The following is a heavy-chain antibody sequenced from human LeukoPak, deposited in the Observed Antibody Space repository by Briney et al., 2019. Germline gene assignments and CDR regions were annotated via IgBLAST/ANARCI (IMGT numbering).Heavy chain of an antibody. CDR2: ISAYNGNT. D-gene: IGHD3-10*01. J-gene: IGHJ6*02. Sequence: ASVKVSCKASGYTFTSYGISWVRQAPGQGLEWMGWISAYNGNTNYAQKLQGRVTMTTDTSTSTAYMELRSLRSDDTAVYYCARDPYYGSGSYYFDGNYYGMDVWGQGTTVTVSS. V-gene: IGHV1-18*01. CDR1: GYTFTSYG. CDR3: ARDPYYGSGSYYFDGNYYGMDV.